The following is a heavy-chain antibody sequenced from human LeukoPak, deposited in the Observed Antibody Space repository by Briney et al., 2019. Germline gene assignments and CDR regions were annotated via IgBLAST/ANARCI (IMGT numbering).Heavy chain of an antibody. Sequence: SETLSLTCTVSGGSISSFYWSWIRQPPGKGLEWIGYIYYSGSTYYNPSLKSRVTISVDTSKNQFSLKLSSVTAADTAVYYCARARYALTDYWGQGTLVTVSS. D-gene: IGHD2-2*01. J-gene: IGHJ4*02. V-gene: IGHV4-59*12. CDR1: GGSISSFY. CDR2: IYYSGST. CDR3: ARARYALTDY.